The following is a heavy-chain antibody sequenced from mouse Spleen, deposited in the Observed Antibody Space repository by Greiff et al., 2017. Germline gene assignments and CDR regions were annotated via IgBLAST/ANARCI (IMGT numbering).Heavy chain of an antibody. Sequence: VMLVESGPELVKPGASVRISCKASGYTFTSYYIHWVKQRPGQGLEWIGWIYPGNVNTKYNEKFKGKATLTADKSSSTAYMQLSSLTSEDSAVYFCARWGDYDMFFAYWGQGTLVTVSA. V-gene: IGHV1S56*01. CDR1: GYTFTSYY. J-gene: IGHJ3*01. CDR3: ARWGDYDMFFAY. CDR2: IYPGNVNT. D-gene: IGHD2-4*01.